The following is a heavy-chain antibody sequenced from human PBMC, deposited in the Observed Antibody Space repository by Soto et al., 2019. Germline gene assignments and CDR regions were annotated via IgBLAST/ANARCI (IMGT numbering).Heavy chain of an antibody. CDR3: AKVFTPEQGNYFDY. Sequence: EVQLLESGGGLVQPGESLRLSCAASGFTFSIYAINWVRQAPGKGLEWVSAISVSVDSTHYADSVKGRFTISRDNYKNTVDLEMNSLRAEDTAVYYCAKVFTPEQGNYFDYWCQGTLVTVSS. CDR2: ISVSVDST. J-gene: IGHJ4*02. D-gene: IGHD1-26*01. CDR1: GFTFSIYA. V-gene: IGHV3-23*01.